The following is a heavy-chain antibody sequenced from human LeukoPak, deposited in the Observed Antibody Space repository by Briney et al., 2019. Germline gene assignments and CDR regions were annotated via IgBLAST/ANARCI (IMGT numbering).Heavy chain of an antibody. Sequence: GGSLRLSCAASGNYWMHWVRQAPGKGLVWVSHINSDGSWTSYADSVKGRFTISKDNSKNTLYLQMNSLRAEDTAVYYCAKDRYSYAYEYFDCWGQGTLVTVSS. J-gene: IGHJ4*02. CDR1: GNYW. CDR3: AKDRYSYAYEYFDC. CDR2: INSDGSWT. V-gene: IGHV3-74*01. D-gene: IGHD5-18*01.